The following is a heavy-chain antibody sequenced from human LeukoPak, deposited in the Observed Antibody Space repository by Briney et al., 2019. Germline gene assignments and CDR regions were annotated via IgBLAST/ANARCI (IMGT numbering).Heavy chain of an antibody. D-gene: IGHD2-2*01. CDR2: ISGSGGST. V-gene: IGHV3-23*01. CDR3: ARGLGSSTSRHTFDI. CDR1: GFTFSSYA. Sequence: GGSLRLSCAASGFTFSSYAMSWVRQAPGKGLEWVSAISGSGGSTYYADSVKGRFTISRDNSKNTLYLQMNNLRAEDTAVYYCARGLGSSTSRHTFDIWGQGTMVTVSS. J-gene: IGHJ3*02.